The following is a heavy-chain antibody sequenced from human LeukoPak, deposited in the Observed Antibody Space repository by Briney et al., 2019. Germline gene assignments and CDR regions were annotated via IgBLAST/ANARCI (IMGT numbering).Heavy chain of an antibody. Sequence: ASVKVSCKTDGYTFNNFGISWVRQAPGQGLEWLGWISVYDGKTNYAQTVQDRVTMTTDTSTGTAHMDLRSLRSDDTAIYYCARLDYASGSYYSAHLDYWGQGTLVTVSS. V-gene: IGHV1-18*01. CDR2: ISVYDGKT. J-gene: IGHJ4*02. CDR3: ARLDYASGSYYSAHLDY. CDR1: GYTFNNFG. D-gene: IGHD3-10*01.